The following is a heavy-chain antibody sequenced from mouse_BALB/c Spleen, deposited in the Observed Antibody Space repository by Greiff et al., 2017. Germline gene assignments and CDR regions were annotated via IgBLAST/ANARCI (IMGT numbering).Heavy chain of an antibody. J-gene: IGHJ3*01. CDR2: IRLKSNNYAT. V-gene: IGHV6-6*02. CDR1: GFTFSNYW. Sequence: DVKLVESGGGLVQPGGSMKLSCVASGFTFSNYWMNWVRQSPEKGLEWVAEIRLKSNNYATHYAESVKGRFTISRDDSKSSVYLQMNNLRAEDTGIYYCTRLEFAYWGQGTLVTVSA. CDR3: TRLEFAY.